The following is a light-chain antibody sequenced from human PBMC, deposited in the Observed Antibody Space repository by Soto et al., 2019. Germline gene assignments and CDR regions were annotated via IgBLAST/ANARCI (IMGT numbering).Light chain of an antibody. CDR3: SSYTSSSTLV. CDR2: EVS. V-gene: IGLV2-14*01. Sequence: QSALTQPASVSGAPGQSITISCTGTSSDVGGHNYVSWYQQHPGKAPKLMIYEVSNRPSGISNRFSGSKSGNTASLTISGLQAEDEADSYCSSYTSSSTLVFGGGTKVTVL. CDR1: SSDVGGHNY. J-gene: IGLJ2*01.